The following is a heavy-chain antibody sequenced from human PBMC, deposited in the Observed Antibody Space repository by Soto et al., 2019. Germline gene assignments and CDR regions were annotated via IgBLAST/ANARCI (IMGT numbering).Heavy chain of an antibody. J-gene: IGHJ3*02. D-gene: IGHD2-2*02. CDR2: INPNSGGT. CDR1: GYTFTGYY. Sequence: ASVKVSCKASGYTFTGYYMHWVRQAPGQGLEWMGWINPNSGGTNYAQKFQGWVTMTRDTSISTAYMELSRLRSDDTAVYYCARDPGYCSSTSCYNAFDIWGQGTMVTVSS. CDR3: ARDPGYCSSTSCYNAFDI. V-gene: IGHV1-2*04.